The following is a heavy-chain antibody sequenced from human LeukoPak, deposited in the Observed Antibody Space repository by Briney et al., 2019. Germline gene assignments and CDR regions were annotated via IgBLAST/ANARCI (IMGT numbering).Heavy chain of an antibody. CDR3: ARGAGDYYGSDYFDY. J-gene: IGHJ4*02. V-gene: IGHV1-69*05. D-gene: IGHD3-10*01. Sequence: SVKVSCKASGGTFSSYAISWVRQAPGQGLEWMGGIIPIFGTASYAQKFQGRVTITTDESTSTAYMELSSLRSEDTAVYYCARGAGDYYGSDYFDYWGQGTLVTVSS. CDR1: GGTFSSYA. CDR2: IIPIFGTA.